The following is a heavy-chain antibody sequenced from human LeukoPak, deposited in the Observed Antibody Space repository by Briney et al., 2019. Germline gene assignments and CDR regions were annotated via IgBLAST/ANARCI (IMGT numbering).Heavy chain of an antibody. J-gene: IGHJ6*03. D-gene: IGHD3-16*01. V-gene: IGHV4-39*07. Sequence: PSETLSLTCTVSGGSISSSSYYWGWIRQPPGKGLEWIGSIYYSGSTYYNPSLKSRVTISVDTSKNQFSLKLSSVTAADTAVYYCARRGDLGKLLYYMDVWGKGTTVTVSS. CDR3: ARRGDLGKLLYYMDV. CDR2: IYYSGST. CDR1: GGSISSSSYY.